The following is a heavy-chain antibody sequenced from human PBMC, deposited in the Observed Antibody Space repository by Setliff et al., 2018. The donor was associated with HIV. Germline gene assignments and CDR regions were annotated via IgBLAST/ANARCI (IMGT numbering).Heavy chain of an antibody. J-gene: IGHJ6*02. CDR1: GYTFSNYC. V-gene: IGHV5-51*01. D-gene: IGHD6-19*01. Sequence: GESLKISCKDSGYTFSNYCIAWVRQMPGKGLEWMGIIYPGNSDTTYSPSFQGQVTISADKSISTASLQWSSLKPSDTAMYYCAKHLSPGSGWYSKAPGLDVWGQGTTVTVSS. CDR2: IYPGNSDT. CDR3: AKHLSPGSGWYSKAPGLDV.